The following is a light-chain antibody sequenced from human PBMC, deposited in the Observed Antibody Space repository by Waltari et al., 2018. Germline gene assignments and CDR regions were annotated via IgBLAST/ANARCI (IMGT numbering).Light chain of an antibody. Sequence: QLVLTQSPSASASLGASVKLTCTPTGEYSAYAIAWHQQQPEKGPRYLMNVNSDGSHDKADGIPERFSGSSAGAERYLIISRLQSDDEADYFCQTWGMNIQVFGGGTRLTVL. V-gene: IGLV4-69*01. CDR3: QTWGMNIQV. CDR1: GEYSAYA. J-gene: IGLJ3*02. CDR2: VNSDGSH.